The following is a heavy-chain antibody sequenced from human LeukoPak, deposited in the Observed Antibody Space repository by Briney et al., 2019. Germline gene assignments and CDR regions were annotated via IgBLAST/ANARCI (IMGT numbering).Heavy chain of an antibody. D-gene: IGHD4/OR15-4a*01. Sequence: GGSLRLSCAASGFTFSSYGMHWVRQAPGKGLEWVTFIWYDGSNKYYADSVKGRFTNSRDNSKSTLYLQMNSLRAEDTAIYYCALNYGANLRPPFDAWGPGTLVTVSS. V-gene: IGHV3-30*02. CDR2: IWYDGSNK. CDR3: ALNYGANLRPPFDA. CDR1: GFTFSSYG. J-gene: IGHJ4*02.